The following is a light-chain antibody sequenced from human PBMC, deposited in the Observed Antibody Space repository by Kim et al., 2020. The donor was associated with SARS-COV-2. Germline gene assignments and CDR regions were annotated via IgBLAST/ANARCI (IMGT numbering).Light chain of an antibody. CDR2: GKS. CDR3: HQYNNWPPGT. V-gene: IGKV3-15*01. Sequence: EIVMTQSPATLSVSPGDRVTLSCRATQSVSRNLAWYQHKPGQAPRLLIFGKSIRATGIPTRFSGSGSGTEFTLTISSLQSEDFAVYYCHQYNNWPPGTFGQGTKVDIK. CDR1: QSVSRN. J-gene: IGKJ2*01.